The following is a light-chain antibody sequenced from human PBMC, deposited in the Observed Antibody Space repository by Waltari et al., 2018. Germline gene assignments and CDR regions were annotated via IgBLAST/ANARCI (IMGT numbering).Light chain of an antibody. CDR3: QTWGTGIRV. J-gene: IGLJ3*02. CDR2: VNIDASH. Sequence: QLVLTQSPSASASLGASVKLTCTLSSGHSSYGIAWHQQQPEKGPRYLMKVNIDASHTKGDGIPDRFSGSSSGAERYLSISSLQSEDEADYYCQTWGTGIRVFGGGTKLTVL. CDR1: SGHSSYG. V-gene: IGLV4-69*01.